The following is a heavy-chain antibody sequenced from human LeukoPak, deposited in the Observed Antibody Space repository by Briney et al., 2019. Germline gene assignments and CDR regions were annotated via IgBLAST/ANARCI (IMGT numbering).Heavy chain of an antibody. CDR3: VKGYYDFDY. J-gene: IGHJ4*02. CDR2: ISYDGSNK. V-gene: IGHV3-30*18. D-gene: IGHD3-3*01. Sequence: PGRSLRLSCTASGFSLSNYGMHWVGQAPGKGLEWVTVISYDGSNKYYADSVKGRVTISRDNSKNTLYLQMNSLRAEDTAVYYCVKGYYDFDYWGQGTLVTVSS. CDR1: GFSLSNYG.